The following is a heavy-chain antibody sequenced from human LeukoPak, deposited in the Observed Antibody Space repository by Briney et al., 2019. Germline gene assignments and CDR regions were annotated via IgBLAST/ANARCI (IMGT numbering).Heavy chain of an antibody. D-gene: IGHD3-10*01. CDR3: AGFTFFRGVITFDY. J-gene: IGHJ4*02. Sequence: PSGTLSLTCVVSGDSMSSNNWWSWVRQPPGKGRGWIGEIFRSGSTYYNPSLRSRVSISVDTSKNQFSLKLSSVTAADTAVYSCAGFTFFRGVITFDYWGQGTLVTVSS. CDR2: IFRSGST. V-gene: IGHV4-4*02. CDR1: GDSMSSNNW.